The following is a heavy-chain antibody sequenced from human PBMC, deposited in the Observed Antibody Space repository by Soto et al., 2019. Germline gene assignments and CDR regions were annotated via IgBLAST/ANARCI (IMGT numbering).Heavy chain of an antibody. CDR1: GFTFSSYA. J-gene: IGHJ6*02. V-gene: IGHV3-23*01. CDR3: ANPGFLEFHYGMDV. D-gene: IGHD3-3*01. Sequence: GGSLRLSCAASGFTFSSYAMSWVRQAPGKGLEWVSAISGSGGSTYYADSVKGRFTISRDNSKNTLYLQMNSLRAEGTAVYYCANPGFLEFHYGMDVWGQGTTVTVSS. CDR2: ISGSGGST.